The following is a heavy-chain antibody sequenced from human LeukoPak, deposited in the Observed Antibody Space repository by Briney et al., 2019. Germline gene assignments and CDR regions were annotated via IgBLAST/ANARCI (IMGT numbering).Heavy chain of an antibody. Sequence: GASVKVSCKASGYTFTSYAMHWVRQAPGQRLEWMGWINAGNGNTKYSQKFQGRVTITRDTSASTAYMELSSLRSEDTPVYYCARVVPGGYGMDVWGQGTTVTVSS. J-gene: IGHJ6*02. CDR1: GYTFTSYA. CDR2: INAGNGNT. V-gene: IGHV1-3*01. CDR3: ARVVPGGYGMDV. D-gene: IGHD3-16*01.